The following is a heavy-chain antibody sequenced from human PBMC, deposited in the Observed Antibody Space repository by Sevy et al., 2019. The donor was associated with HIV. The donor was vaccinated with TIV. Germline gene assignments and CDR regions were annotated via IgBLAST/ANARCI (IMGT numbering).Heavy chain of an antibody. V-gene: IGHV3-21*01. CDR2: ITSRSSYI. Sequence: GGSLRLSCAASGFTFSSYSMNWVRQAPGKGLEWVSSITSRSSYIYYADSVKGRFTISRDNAKNSLYLQMNSLRAEDTDVYYCARSWEQQLHDAFDIWGQGTMVTVSS. CDR3: ARSWEQQLHDAFDI. CDR1: GFTFSSYS. J-gene: IGHJ3*02. D-gene: IGHD6-13*01.